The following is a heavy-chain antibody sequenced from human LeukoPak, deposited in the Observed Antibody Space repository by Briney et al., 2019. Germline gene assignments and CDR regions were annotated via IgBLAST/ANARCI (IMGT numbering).Heavy chain of an antibody. J-gene: IGHJ1*01. CDR1: GYTFTGYY. D-gene: IGHD2-15*01. CDR2: INPNSGGT. CDR3: AGGFLPTPRPEYFQH. Sequence: ASVKVSCKASGYTFTGYYMHWVRQAPGQGLEWMGWINPNSGGTNYAQKFQGRVTMTRDTSISTAYMELSRLRSDDTAVYYCAGGFLPTPRPEYFQHWGQGTLVTVSS. V-gene: IGHV1-2*02.